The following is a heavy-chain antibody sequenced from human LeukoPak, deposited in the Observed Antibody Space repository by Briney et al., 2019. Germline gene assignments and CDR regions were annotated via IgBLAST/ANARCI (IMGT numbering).Heavy chain of an antibody. CDR1: GYTYTPYY. CDR3: VRAHRVGGGVDAPFDI. D-gene: IGHD3-16*01. J-gene: IGHJ3*02. Sequence: SVKVSCKASGYTYTPYYIHWVRHAPAQGLEWMGWVNPNHGNTKDAQKFQDRVSMTRDTSISTAYIELTRLTFDDTAVYYCVRAHRVGGGVDAPFDIWGQGTMVTVSS. V-gene: IGHV1-2*02. CDR2: VNPNHGNT.